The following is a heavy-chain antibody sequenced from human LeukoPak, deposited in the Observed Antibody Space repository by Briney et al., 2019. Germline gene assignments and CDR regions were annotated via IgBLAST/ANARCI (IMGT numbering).Heavy chain of an antibody. CDR2: IYSGGST. CDR3: ARVKWELLAWGPYFDY. CDR1: GFTFSSYG. D-gene: IGHD1-26*01. J-gene: IGHJ4*02. Sequence: PGRSLRLSCAASGFTFSSYGMHWVRQAPGKGLEWVSVIYSGGSTYYADSVKGRFTISRDNSKNTLYLQMNSLRAEDTAVYYCARVKWELLAWGPYFDYWGQGTLVTVSS. V-gene: IGHV3-53*01.